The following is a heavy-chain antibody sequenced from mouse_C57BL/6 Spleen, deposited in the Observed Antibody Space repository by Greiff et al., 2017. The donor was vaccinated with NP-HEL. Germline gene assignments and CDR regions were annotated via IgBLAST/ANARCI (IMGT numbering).Heavy chain of an antibody. CDR2: IYPSDSET. V-gene: IGHV1-61*01. Sequence: VQLQQPGAELVRPGSSVKLSCKASGYTFTSYWMDWVKQRPGQGLEWIGNIYPSDSETHYNQKFKDKATLTVDKSSSTAYMQLSSLTSEDSAVYYCARGPYYYGSKDFDVWGTGTTVTVSS. CDR3: ARGPYYYGSKDFDV. J-gene: IGHJ1*03. D-gene: IGHD1-1*01. CDR1: GYTFTSYW.